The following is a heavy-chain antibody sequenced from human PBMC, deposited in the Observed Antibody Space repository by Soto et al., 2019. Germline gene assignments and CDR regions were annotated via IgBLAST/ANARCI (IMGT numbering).Heavy chain of an antibody. D-gene: IGHD6-19*01. J-gene: IGHJ4*02. V-gene: IGHV4-39*01. CDR2: VYYTGST. CDR3: ARHESALSLAVDY. Sequence: QLQLQESGPGLVKPSETLSLTCTVSGDSISSGSYYWGWIRQPPGKGLDWIGTVYYTGSTYYNPSLKSRVTISVDTSKNQFSLNLTSATAADTAVYYCARHESALSLAVDYWGQGTLVTVSS. CDR1: GDSISSGSYY.